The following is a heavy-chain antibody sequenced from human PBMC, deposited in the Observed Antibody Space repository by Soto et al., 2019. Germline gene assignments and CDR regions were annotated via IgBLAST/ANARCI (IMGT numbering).Heavy chain of an antibody. CDR1: GFTFSSYG. V-gene: IGHV3-33*01. Sequence: QVQLVESGGGVVQPGRSLRLSCAASGFTFSSYGMHWVRQAPGKGLEWLAVIWYDGSNKYYADSVKGRFTISRDNSKNTLYLQMNGLRAEDTAVYYCARDMKKWGESYGMDVWGQGTTVTVS. CDR2: IWYDGSNK. J-gene: IGHJ6*02. CDR3: ARDMKKWGESYGMDV. D-gene: IGHD3-16*01.